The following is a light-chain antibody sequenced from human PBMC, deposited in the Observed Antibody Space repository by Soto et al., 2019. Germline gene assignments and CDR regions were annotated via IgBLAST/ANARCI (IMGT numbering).Light chain of an antibody. V-gene: IGKV1-5*03. J-gene: IGKJ4*01. CDR1: ESISSW. CDR3: QQYNSYSLT. CDR2: KPS. Sequence: DIQMTQSPSTLSASVGDRVTITCRASESISSWLAWYQQKPGKAPKLLIYKPSILESGVPSRFSGSGSGTEFTLTSSSLQPDDFATYYCQQYNSYSLTFGGGTKVEIK.